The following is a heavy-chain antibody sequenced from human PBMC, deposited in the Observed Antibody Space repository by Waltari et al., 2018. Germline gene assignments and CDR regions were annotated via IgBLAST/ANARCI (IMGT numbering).Heavy chain of an antibody. V-gene: IGHV4-34*01. D-gene: IGHD3-3*01. CDR3: ARRKGGSITIFGVVTIFDY. CDR1: GGSFSGYY. Sequence: QVQLQQWGAGLLKPSETLSLTCAVYGGSFSGYYWSWIRQPPGQGLEWIGEINHSGSTNYNPSLKSRVTISVDTSKNQFSLKLSSVTAADTAVYYCARRKGGSITIFGVVTIFDYWGQGTLVTVSS. CDR2: INHSGST. J-gene: IGHJ4*02.